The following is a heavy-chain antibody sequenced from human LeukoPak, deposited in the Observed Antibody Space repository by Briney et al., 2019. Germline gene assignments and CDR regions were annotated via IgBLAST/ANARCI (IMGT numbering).Heavy chain of an antibody. Sequence: ASVKVSCKASGYTFTGYYMHWVRQAPGQGLEWMGWINPNSGGTNYALKFQGRVTMTRDTSISTAYMELSRLRSDDTAVYYCARNYDFWSGYYSYYMDVWGKGTTVTVSS. CDR2: INPNSGGT. V-gene: IGHV1-2*02. CDR1: GYTFTGYY. CDR3: ARNYDFWSGYYSYYMDV. D-gene: IGHD3-3*01. J-gene: IGHJ6*03.